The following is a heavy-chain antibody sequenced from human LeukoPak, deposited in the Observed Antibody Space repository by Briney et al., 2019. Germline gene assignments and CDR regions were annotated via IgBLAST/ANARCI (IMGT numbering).Heavy chain of an antibody. D-gene: IGHD1-1*01. V-gene: IGHV3-33*01. CDR1: GFTFSNYG. J-gene: IGHJ4*02. Sequence: GGSLRLSCAASGFTFSNYGMHWVRQAPGKGLEWVAVIWYDGSNKYYADSVKGRFTISRDNSKTTLYLQMSSLRAEDTAVYYCATTDFDYWGQGTLVTVSS. CDR3: ATTDFDY. CDR2: IWYDGSNK.